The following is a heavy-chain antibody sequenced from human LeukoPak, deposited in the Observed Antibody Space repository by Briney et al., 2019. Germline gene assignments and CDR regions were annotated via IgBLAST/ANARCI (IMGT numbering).Heavy chain of an antibody. CDR3: AKLGIDCSGGSCSTRIAPEPEGY. J-gene: IGHJ4*02. V-gene: IGHV3-23*01. D-gene: IGHD2-15*01. CDR1: GFTFSSYA. Sequence: GGSLRLSCAASGFTFSSYAMGWVRQAPGKGLEWVSAISGSGGSTYYADSVKGRFTISRDNSKNTLYLQMNSLRAEDTAVYYCAKLGIDCSGGSCSTRIAPEPEGYWGQGTLVTVSS. CDR2: ISGSGGST.